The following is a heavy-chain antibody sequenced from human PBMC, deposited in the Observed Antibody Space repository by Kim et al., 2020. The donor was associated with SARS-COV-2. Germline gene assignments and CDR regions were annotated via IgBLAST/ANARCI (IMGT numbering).Heavy chain of an antibody. V-gene: IGHV3-23*01. J-gene: IGHJ6*02. D-gene: IGHD6-19*01. CDR3: AKDKGRSFNRYSSGWFSGRYYGMDV. Sequence: GGSLRLSCAASGFTFSSYAMSWVRQAPGKGLEWVSAISGSGGSTYYADSVKGRFTISRDNSKNTLYLQMNSLRAEDTAVYYCAKDKGRSFNRYSSGWFSGRYYGMDVWGQGTTVTVSS. CDR2: ISGSGGST. CDR1: GFTFSSYA.